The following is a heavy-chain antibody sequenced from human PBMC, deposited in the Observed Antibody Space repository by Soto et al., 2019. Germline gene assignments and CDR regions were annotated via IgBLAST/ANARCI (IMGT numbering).Heavy chain of an antibody. J-gene: IGHJ6*02. CDR3: ARQDDYGGNYGMDV. CDR2: ISGSGGST. CDR1: GFTFSSYA. Sequence: GGSLRLSCAASGFTFSSYAMSWVRQAPGKGLEWVSAISGSGGSTYYADSVKGRFTISRDNSKNTLYLQMNSLRAEDTAVYYCARQDDYGGNYGMDVWGQGTTVTVSS. D-gene: IGHD4-17*01. V-gene: IGHV3-23*01.